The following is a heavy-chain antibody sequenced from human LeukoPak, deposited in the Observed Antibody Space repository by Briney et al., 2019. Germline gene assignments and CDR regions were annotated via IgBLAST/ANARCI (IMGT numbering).Heavy chain of an antibody. CDR2: ISGGGEST. D-gene: IGHD6-19*01. J-gene: IGHJ4*02. CDR3: AKGKYSSGGVPDY. Sequence: GGSLRLSCVASEFTFSSHAMNWVRQAPGKGLEWVSSISGGGESTYYADSVKGRFTVSRNNSKNTLHLQINSLRGEDTAVYYCAKGKYSSGGVPDYWGQGTLVTVSS. CDR1: EFTFSSHA. V-gene: IGHV3-23*01.